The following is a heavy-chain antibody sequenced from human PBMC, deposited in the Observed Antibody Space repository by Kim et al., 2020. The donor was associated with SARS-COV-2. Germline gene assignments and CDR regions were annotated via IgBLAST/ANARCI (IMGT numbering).Heavy chain of an antibody. V-gene: IGHV4-39*01. CDR3: ARQRATGDAFDI. D-gene: IGHD1-1*01. Sequence: YYNPSLKSRVTISVDTSKNQFSLKLSSVTAADTTVYYCARQRATGDAFDIWGQGTMVTVSS. J-gene: IGHJ3*02.